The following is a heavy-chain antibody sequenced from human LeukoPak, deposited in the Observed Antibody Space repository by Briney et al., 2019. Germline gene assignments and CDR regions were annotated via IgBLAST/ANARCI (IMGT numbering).Heavy chain of an antibody. CDR3: ARSRAEEGLSY. Sequence: PSETLSLTCTVSGGSIRSNYYWGWIRQSPGKGLEWIGSIHYSGSTYYNPSLKSRVTISRDTSKNQFSLKLSSVTAMDTAVYYCARSRAEEGLSYWGQGTLVTVSS. CDR2: IHYSGST. V-gene: IGHV4-39*01. CDR1: GGSIRSNYY. D-gene: IGHD3-16*01. J-gene: IGHJ4*02.